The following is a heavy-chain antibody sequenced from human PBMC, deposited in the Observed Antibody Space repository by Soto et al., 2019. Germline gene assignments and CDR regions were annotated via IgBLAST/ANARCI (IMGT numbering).Heavy chain of an antibody. CDR3: ARISSSGWPFDY. CDR2: ISSTGNTI. V-gene: IGHV3-11*01. J-gene: IGHJ4*02. D-gene: IGHD6-19*01. CDR1: RFTFSDYY. Sequence: GGSLRLSCAASRFTFSDYYMSWIRQAPGKGLEWVSYISSTGNTISYADSVKGRFTISRDNAKNSLYLQMNSLRAEDTAMYYCARISSSGWPFDYWGQGTLVTVS.